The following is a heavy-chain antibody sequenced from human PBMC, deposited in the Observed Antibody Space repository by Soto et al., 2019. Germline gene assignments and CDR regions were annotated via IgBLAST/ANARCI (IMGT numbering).Heavy chain of an antibody. CDR2: IYPGDSDT. CDR3: ARXRRYYDSSGYSPGAFDI. J-gene: IGHJ3*02. V-gene: IGHV5-51*01. Sequence: GESLKISCKGSGYSFTIYWIGWVRQMPGKGLEWMGIIYPGDSDTRYSPSFQGQVTISADKSISTAYLQWSSLKASDTAMYYCARXRRYYDSSGYSPGAFDIWGQGTMVTVSS. D-gene: IGHD3-22*01. CDR1: GYSFTIYW.